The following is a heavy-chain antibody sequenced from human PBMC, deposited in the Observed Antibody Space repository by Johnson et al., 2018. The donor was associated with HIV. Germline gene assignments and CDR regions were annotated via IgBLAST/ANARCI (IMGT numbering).Heavy chain of an antibody. V-gene: IGHV3-33*06. CDR2: IWYDGSNR. D-gene: IGHD6-13*01. Sequence: VQLVESGGGVVQPGRSLRLSCAASGFTFSSFGMHWVRQAPGKGLEWVAVIWYDGSNRYYADSVKGRFTISRDNSRNTLYLQMNSLRTEDTAVYYCAKKQAAAGTGGGAFDIGGQGTMVTVSS. CDR1: GFTFSSFG. J-gene: IGHJ3*02. CDR3: AKKQAAAGTGGGAFDI.